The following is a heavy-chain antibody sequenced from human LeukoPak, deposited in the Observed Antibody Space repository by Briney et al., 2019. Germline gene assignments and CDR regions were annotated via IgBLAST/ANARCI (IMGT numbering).Heavy chain of an antibody. J-gene: IGHJ3*02. CDR2: IYYSGST. V-gene: IGHV4-59*01. Sequence: PSETLSLTCTVSGGSISSCYWSWIRQPPGKGLEWIGYIYYSGSTNYNPSLKSRVTISVDTSKNQFSLKLSSVTAADTAVYYCARGYCSGGSCYSGPDAFDIWGQGTMVTVSS. CDR3: ARGYCSGGSCYSGPDAFDI. D-gene: IGHD2-15*01. CDR1: GGSISSCY.